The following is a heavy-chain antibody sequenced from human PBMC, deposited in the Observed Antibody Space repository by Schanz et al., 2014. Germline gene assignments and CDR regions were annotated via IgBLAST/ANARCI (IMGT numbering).Heavy chain of an antibody. CDR3: ARVTLYCRGGSCPFDS. Sequence: QVQLVQSGAEVKKPGASVKVSCKASGYTFTGYYMHWVRQAPGQGLEWMGWINPNSGGTKYAQKFQGRVTMTRDTSISTAYMELSRLRSDDTAVYYCARVTLYCRGGSCPFDSWGQGTLVTVSS. CDR2: INPNSGGT. CDR1: GYTFTGYY. J-gene: IGHJ4*02. V-gene: IGHV1-2*02. D-gene: IGHD2-15*01.